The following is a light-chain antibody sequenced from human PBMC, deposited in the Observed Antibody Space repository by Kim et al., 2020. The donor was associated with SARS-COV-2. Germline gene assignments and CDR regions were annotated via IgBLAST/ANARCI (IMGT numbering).Light chain of an antibody. CDR3: VLYMGSGIWV. V-gene: IGLV8-61*01. CDR2: NTN. Sequence: QTVVTQEPSFSVSPGGTVTLTCGLNSGSVSSSYYPSWYQQTPGQPPRTLIYNTNIRSSGVPDRFSGSILANKAALTITGAQADDECDYYCVLYMGSGIWVFGGATQLTVL. J-gene: IGLJ3*02. CDR1: SGSVSSSYY.